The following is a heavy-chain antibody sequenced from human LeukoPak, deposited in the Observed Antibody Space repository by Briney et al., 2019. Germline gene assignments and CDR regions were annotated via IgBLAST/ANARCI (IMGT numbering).Heavy chain of an antibody. D-gene: IGHD5-24*01. J-gene: IGHJ6*03. Sequence: SVKVSCKASGGTFSSYAISWVRQAPGQGLEWMGRMIPILGIANYAQKFQGRVTITADKSTSTAYMELSSLRSEDTAVYYCARDFRETQRRSMRRYYYYYMDVWGKGTTVTVSS. CDR1: GGTFSSYA. CDR3: ARDFRETQRRSMRRYYYYYMDV. CDR2: MIPILGIA. V-gene: IGHV1-69*04.